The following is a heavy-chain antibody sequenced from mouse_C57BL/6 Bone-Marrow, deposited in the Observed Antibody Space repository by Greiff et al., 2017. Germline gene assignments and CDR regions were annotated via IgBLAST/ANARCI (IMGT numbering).Heavy chain of an antibody. CDR1: GYSITSGYY. CDR3: ARRDDYSAWFAY. V-gene: IGHV3-6*01. J-gene: IGHJ3*01. D-gene: IGHD2-4*01. Sequence: VQLQQSGPGLVKPSQSLSLTCSVTGYSITSGYYWNWIRQFPGNKLEWMGYISYDGSNNYNPSLKNRISITRDTSKNQFFLKLNSVTTEDTATYYCARRDDYSAWFAYWGQGTLVTVSA. CDR2: ISYDGSN.